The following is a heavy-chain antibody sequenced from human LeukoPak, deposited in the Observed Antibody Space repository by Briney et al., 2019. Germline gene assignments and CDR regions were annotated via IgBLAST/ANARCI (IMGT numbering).Heavy chain of an antibody. J-gene: IGHJ4*02. D-gene: IGHD1-26*01. CDR2: INHSGST. V-gene: IGHV4-34*01. Sequence: PSETLSLTCAVHGGSFSGYYWSWIRQPPGKGLEWIGEINHSGSTNYNPSLKSRVTISVDTSKNQFSLKLSSVTAADTAVYYCAVSGTPGNYWGQGTLVTVSS. CDR1: GGSFSGYY. CDR3: AVSGTPGNY.